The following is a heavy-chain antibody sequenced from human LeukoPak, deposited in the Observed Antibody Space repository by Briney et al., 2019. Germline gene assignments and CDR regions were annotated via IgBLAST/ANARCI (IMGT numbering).Heavy chain of an antibody. CDR2: IYYSGST. CDR1: GGSISSFY. D-gene: IGHD3-22*01. J-gene: IGHJ5*02. Sequence: SETLSLTCTVSGGSISSFYWSWIRQPPGKGLEWIGYIYYSGSTNYNPSLKSRVTISVDTSKNQFSLKLSSVTAADTAVYYCARSALDYYDSSGRWFDPWGQGTLVTVSS. CDR3: ARSALDYYDSSGRWFDP. V-gene: IGHV4-59*01.